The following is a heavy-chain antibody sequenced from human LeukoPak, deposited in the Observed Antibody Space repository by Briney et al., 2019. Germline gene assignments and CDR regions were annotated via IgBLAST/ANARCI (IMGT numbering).Heavy chain of an antibody. Sequence: SSETLSLTCAVYGGSFSGYYWSWIRQPPGKGLEWIGEINHSGSTNYNPSLKSRVTISVDTSKNQFSLKLSSVTAADTAVYYCARVGSSTNGEIDYWGQGTLVTVSS. CDR1: GGSFSGYY. CDR3: ARVGSSTNGEIDY. D-gene: IGHD2-2*01. CDR2: INHSGST. V-gene: IGHV4-34*01. J-gene: IGHJ4*02.